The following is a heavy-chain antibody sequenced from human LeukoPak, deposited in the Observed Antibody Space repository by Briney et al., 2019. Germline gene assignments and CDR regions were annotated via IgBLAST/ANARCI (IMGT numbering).Heavy chain of an antibody. CDR1: GGSISSSSYY. D-gene: IGHD5-12*01. V-gene: IGHV4-39*01. J-gene: IGHJ5*02. CDR2: IYYSGST. CDR3: ARRGGYDDYNWFDP. Sequence: SETLSLTCAVSGGSISSSSYYWGWIRQPPGKGLEWIGSIYYSGSTYYNPSLKSRVTISVDTSKNQFSLKLSSVTAADTAVYYCARRGGYDDYNWFDPWGQGTLVTVSS.